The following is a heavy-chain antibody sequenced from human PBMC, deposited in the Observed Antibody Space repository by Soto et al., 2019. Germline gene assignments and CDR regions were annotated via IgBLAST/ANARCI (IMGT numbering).Heavy chain of an antibody. Sequence: GGSLRLSCAASGFTFSSYAMSWVRQAPGKGLEWVSAISGSGGSTYYADSVKGRFTISRDKSKNTLYLQMNRVRAVDTGVDYCAKDPNRGYCSGGSCDGYGMDVWGQGTTVTVSS. J-gene: IGHJ6*02. CDR2: ISGSGGST. V-gene: IGHV3-23*01. D-gene: IGHD2-15*01. CDR3: AKDPNRGYCSGGSCDGYGMDV. CDR1: GFTFSSYA.